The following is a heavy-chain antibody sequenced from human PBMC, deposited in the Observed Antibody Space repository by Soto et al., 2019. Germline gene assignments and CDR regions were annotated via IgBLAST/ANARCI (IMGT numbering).Heavy chain of an antibody. CDR1: GGTFSSYA. CDR3: AFQVGATYNWFDP. Sequence: SVKVSCKASGGTFSSYAISWVRQAPGQGLEWMGGIIPIFGTANYAQKFQGRVTITADKSTSTAYMELSSLRSEDTAVYYCAFQVGATYNWFDPWGQGTLVTVSS. V-gene: IGHV1-69*06. D-gene: IGHD1-26*01. CDR2: IIPIFGTA. J-gene: IGHJ5*02.